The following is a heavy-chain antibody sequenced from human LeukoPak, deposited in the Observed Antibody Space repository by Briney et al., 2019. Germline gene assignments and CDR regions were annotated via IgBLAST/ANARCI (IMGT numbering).Heavy chain of an antibody. V-gene: IGHV5-51*01. D-gene: IGHD2-21*02. CDR3: ARHGLEYGDFRRGWIDP. CDR2: IFPGDSDI. Sequence: GESLKISCQVSGYIFTNYWIGWVRQVPGRGLEWMGIIFPGDSDIRYSPSFQGQVTISADRSISTAYLQWSSLKASDTAMYYCARHGLEYGDFRRGWIDPWGQGTLVTVSS. CDR1: GYIFTNYW. J-gene: IGHJ5*02.